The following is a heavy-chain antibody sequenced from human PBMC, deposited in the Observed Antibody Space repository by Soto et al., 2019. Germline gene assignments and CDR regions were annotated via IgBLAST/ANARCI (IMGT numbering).Heavy chain of an antibody. CDR3: ARDYYDSSGYYTFDD. CDR1: GGSISSGDYY. J-gene: IGHJ4*02. V-gene: IGHV4-30-4*01. CDR2: IYYSGST. D-gene: IGHD3-22*01. Sequence: SETLSLTCTVSGGSISSGDYYWSWIRQPPGKGLEWIGYIYYSGSTYYNPSLKSRVTISVDTSKNQFSLKLSSVTAADTAVYYCARDYYDSSGYYTFDDWGQGTLVTVSS.